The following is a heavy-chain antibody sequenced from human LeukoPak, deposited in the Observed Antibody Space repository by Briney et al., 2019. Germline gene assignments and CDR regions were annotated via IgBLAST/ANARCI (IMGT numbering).Heavy chain of an antibody. CDR1: GFTFDDYG. D-gene: IGHD6-6*01. CDR3: ARAYSSSSFFDY. CDR2: INWNGGST. J-gene: IGHJ4*02. V-gene: IGHV3-20*04. Sequence: GGSLRLSCAASGFTFDDYGMSWVRQAPGMGLEWVSGINWNGGSTGYADSVKGRFTISRDNAKNSLYLQMNSLRAEDTALYYCARAYSSSSFFDYWGQGTLVTVSS.